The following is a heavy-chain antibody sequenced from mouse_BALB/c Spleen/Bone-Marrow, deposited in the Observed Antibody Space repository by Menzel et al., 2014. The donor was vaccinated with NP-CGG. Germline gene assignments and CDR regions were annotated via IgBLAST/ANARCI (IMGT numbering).Heavy chain of an antibody. CDR3: ARERCNYPFAY. CDR2: INPSNGRT. J-gene: IGHJ3*01. Sequence: QVHVKQSGAELVKPGASVKLSCKASGYTFTSYWMHWVKQRPGQGLEWIGEINPSNGRTNYNEKFKSKATLTVDKSSSTAYMQLSSLTSEDSAVYYCARERCNYPFAYWGQGTLVTVSA. D-gene: IGHD2-1*01. V-gene: IGHV1S81*02. CDR1: GYTFTSYW.